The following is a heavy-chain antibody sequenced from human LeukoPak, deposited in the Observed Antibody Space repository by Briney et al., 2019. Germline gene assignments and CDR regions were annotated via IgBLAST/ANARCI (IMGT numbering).Heavy chain of an antibody. Sequence: GGSLRLSCAASGFTVSSNYMSWVRQAPGKGLEWVSVIYSGGSTYYADSVKGRFTISRDNSKNTLYLQMNSLRAEDTAVYYCARTIWFGARGDWFDPWGQGTLVTVSS. V-gene: IGHV3-53*01. J-gene: IGHJ5*02. CDR3: ARTIWFGARGDWFDP. CDR2: IYSGGST. D-gene: IGHD3-10*01. CDR1: GFTVSSNY.